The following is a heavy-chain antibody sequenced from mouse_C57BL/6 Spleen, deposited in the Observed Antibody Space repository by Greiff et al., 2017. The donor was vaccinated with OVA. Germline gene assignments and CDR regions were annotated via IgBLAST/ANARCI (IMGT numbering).Heavy chain of an antibody. CDR2: INPNNGGT. Sequence: VQLKESGPELVKPGASVKIPCKASGYTFTDYNMDWVKQSHGKSLEWIGDINPNNGGTIYNQKFKGKATLTVDKSSSTAYMELRSLTSEDTAVYYCALYDYDEGFAYWGQGTLVTVSA. J-gene: IGHJ3*01. CDR3: ALYDYDEGFAY. V-gene: IGHV1-18*01. D-gene: IGHD2-4*01. CDR1: GYTFTDYN.